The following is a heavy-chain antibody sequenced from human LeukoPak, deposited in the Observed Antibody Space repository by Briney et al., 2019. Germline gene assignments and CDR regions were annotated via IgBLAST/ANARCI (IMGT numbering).Heavy chain of an antibody. CDR2: IYCSGST. CDR3: ARALRSVLYYYYYMDV. Sequence: SETLSLTCTVSGGSISSSSYYWGWIRQPPGKGLEWIGSIYCSGSTYYNPSLKSRVTISVDTSKNQFSLKLSSVTAADTAVYYCARALRSVLYYYYYMDVWGKGTTVTVSS. D-gene: IGHD5/OR15-5a*01. J-gene: IGHJ6*03. CDR1: GGSISSSSYY. V-gene: IGHV4-39*01.